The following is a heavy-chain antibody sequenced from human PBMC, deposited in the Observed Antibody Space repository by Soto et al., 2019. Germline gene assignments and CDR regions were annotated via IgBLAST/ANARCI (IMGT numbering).Heavy chain of an antibody. CDR2: IKQDGSEK. Sequence: EVQLVESGGGLVQPGGSLRVSCAAAGFSFSDYWMTWVRQVPGKGLEWVANIKQDGSEKYYADSVNGRFTCSRDNSKSSLYVQLNSLRAEDTAVYYCARSRAGRTAASYYDYMDVWGKGTTVTVSS. CDR1: GFSFSDYW. J-gene: IGHJ6*03. V-gene: IGHV3-7*01. CDR3: ARSRAGRTAASYYDYMDV. D-gene: IGHD2-2*01.